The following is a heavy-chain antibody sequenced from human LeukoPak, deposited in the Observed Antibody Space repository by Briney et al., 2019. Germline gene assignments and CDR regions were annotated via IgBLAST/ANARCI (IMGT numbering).Heavy chain of an antibody. J-gene: IGHJ3*02. CDR2: IYHSGST. V-gene: IGHV4-30-2*01. CDR3: ARDAGYDILTGYPYAFDI. CDR1: GGSISSGGYS. Sequence: SETLSLTCAVSGGSISSGGYSWSWIRQPPGKGLEWIGYIYHSGSTYYNPSLKSRVTISVDRSKNQFSLKLSSVTAADTAVCYCARDAGYDILTGYPYAFDIWGQGTMVTVSS. D-gene: IGHD3-9*01.